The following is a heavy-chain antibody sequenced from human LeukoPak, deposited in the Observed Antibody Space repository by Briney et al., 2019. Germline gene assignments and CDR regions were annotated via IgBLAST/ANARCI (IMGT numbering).Heavy chain of an antibody. D-gene: IGHD2-2*01. CDR2: IRSQTYGGTT. CDR1: GFTFGDYA. Sequence: PGGSLRLSCTASGFTFGDYAMSWFRRAPGKGLEWVGFIRSQTYGGTTEYAASVKGRFTISRDDSKSIAYLQMNSLKTEDTAVYYCTSSAMPLAFDYWGQGTLVTVSS. V-gene: IGHV3-49*03. CDR3: TSSAMPLAFDY. J-gene: IGHJ4*02.